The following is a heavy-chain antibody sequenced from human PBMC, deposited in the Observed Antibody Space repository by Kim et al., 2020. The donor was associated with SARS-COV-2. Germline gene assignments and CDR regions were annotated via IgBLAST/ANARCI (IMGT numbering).Heavy chain of an antibody. D-gene: IGHD3-22*01. CDR1: GFTFSSYS. CDR2: ISSSSSYI. Sequence: GGSLRLSCAASGFTFSSYSMNWVRQAPGKGLEWVSSISSSSSYIYYADSVKGRFTISRDNAKNSLYLQMNSLRAEDTAVYYCARESDSSCAYYYYGMDVWGQGTPVTVSS. J-gene: IGHJ6*02. CDR3: ARESDSSCAYYYYGMDV. V-gene: IGHV3-21*01.